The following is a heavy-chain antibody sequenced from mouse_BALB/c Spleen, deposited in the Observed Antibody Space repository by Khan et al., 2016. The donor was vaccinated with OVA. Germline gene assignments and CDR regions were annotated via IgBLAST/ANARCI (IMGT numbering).Heavy chain of an antibody. CDR1: GFSLTYYG. V-gene: IGHV2-2*02. D-gene: IGHD2-4*01. J-gene: IGHJ3*01. Sequence: VQLQQSGPGLVQPSQSLSITCTVSGFSLTYYGVHWVRQSPGKGLEWLGVIWSGGSTDYNAAFISRLNISKENSKSQAFFKMNSLQVNDTAIYYCARNYDYDEGLAYWGQGTLVTVSA. CDR2: IWSGGST. CDR3: ARNYDYDEGLAY.